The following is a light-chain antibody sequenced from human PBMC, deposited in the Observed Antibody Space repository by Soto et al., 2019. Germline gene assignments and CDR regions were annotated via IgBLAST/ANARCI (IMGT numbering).Light chain of an antibody. CDR3: TSYTTSSTVL. CDR1: RSDIGEYDF. Sequence: QSALTQHASVSGSPGQSITISCTGTRSDIGEYDFVSWYQQHPGKVPKLFIYDISSRPSGVSNRFSGSKSGNTASLTISGLQAEDEAEYYCTSYTTSSTVLFGGGTKLTVL. CDR2: DIS. J-gene: IGLJ2*01. V-gene: IGLV2-14*03.